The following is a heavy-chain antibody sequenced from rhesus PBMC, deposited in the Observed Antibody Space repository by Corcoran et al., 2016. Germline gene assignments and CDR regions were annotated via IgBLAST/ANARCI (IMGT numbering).Heavy chain of an antibody. CDR1: GYSISSGYG. CDR2: IFYSGST. CDR3: ARSRYSGSYLDY. Sequence: QLQLQESGPGLVKPSETLSLTCAVSGYSISSGYGWSWIRQPPGKGLEWIGYIFYSGSTSYNPSLMGRFTISRDTSKNQFSLKLSSVTAADTAVYYCARSRYSGSYLDYWGQGVLVTVSS. J-gene: IGHJ4*01. D-gene: IGHD3-16*01. V-gene: IGHV4-122*02.